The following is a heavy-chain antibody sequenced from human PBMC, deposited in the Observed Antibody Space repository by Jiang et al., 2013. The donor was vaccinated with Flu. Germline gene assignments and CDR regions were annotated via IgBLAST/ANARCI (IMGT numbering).Heavy chain of an antibody. CDR2: TYYRSKWYN. J-gene: IGHJ4*02. Sequence: WIRQSPSRGLEWLGRTYYRSKWYNDYAESVKSRITISPDTSKNQFSLHLKSVTPEDTAVYYCVRVQSASYLDYWGQGTLVTVSS. D-gene: IGHD3-3*01. V-gene: IGHV6-1*01. CDR3: VRVQSASYLDY.